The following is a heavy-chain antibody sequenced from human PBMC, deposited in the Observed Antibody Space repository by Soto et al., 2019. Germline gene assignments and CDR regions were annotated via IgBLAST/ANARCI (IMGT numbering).Heavy chain of an antibody. V-gene: IGHV5-10-1*01. D-gene: IGHD4-4*01. CDR2: IDPSDSYT. CDR1: GYSFTSYW. CDR3: ARSPTPNPYYYYYGMDV. J-gene: IGHJ6*02. Sequence: RGESLKISCKGSGYSFTSYWISWVRQMPGKGLEWMGRIDPSDSYTNYSPSFQGHVTISADKSISTAYLQWSSLKASDTAMYYCARSPTPNPYYYYYGMDVWGQGTTVTVSS.